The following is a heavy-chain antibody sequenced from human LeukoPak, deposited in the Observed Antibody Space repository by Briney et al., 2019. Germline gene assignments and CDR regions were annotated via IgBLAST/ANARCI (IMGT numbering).Heavy chain of an antibody. J-gene: IGHJ5*02. CDR3: ATKGPVVRYFDWLLEESWFDP. Sequence: ASVKVSCKVSGYTLTELSMHWVRQAPGKGLEWMGGFDPEDGETIYAQKFQGRVTMTEDTSTDTAYMELSSLRSEDTAVYYCATKGPVVRYFDWLLEESWFDPWGQGTLVTVSS. V-gene: IGHV1-24*01. D-gene: IGHD3-9*01. CDR2: FDPEDGET. CDR1: GYTLTELS.